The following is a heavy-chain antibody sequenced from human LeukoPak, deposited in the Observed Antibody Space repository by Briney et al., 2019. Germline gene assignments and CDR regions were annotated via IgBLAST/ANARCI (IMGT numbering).Heavy chain of an antibody. D-gene: IGHD3-10*01. CDR2: IIPIFGTA. CDR1: GGTFSSYA. J-gene: IGHJ6*04. Sequence: GSSVKVSCKASGGTFSSYAISWVRQAPGQGLEWMGGIIPIFGTANYAQKLQGRVTITADKSTSAAYMELSSLRSEDTAVYYCASGGYGSGSYYKTFYYYGMDVWGKGTTVTVSS. CDR3: ASGGYGSGSYYKTFYYYGMDV. V-gene: IGHV1-69*06.